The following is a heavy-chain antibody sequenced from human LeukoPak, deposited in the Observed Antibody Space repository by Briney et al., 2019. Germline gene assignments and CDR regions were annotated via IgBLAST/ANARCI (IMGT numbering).Heavy chain of an antibody. J-gene: IGHJ4*02. V-gene: IGHV3-64*01. CDR2: ITTNGDKT. Sequence: SGGSLRLSCAASGFTFSSYAMHWVRQAPGKGLEYVSAITTNGDKTYYGNSVKGRFTISRDNSKNTLYLQMGSLRIEDMAVYYCASGGATTLFDYWGQGTLVTVSS. D-gene: IGHD1-26*01. CDR1: GFTFSSYA. CDR3: ASGGATTLFDY.